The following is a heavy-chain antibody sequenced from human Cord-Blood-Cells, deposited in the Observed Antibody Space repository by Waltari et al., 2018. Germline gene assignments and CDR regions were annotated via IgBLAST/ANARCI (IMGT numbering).Heavy chain of an antibody. D-gene: IGHD5-12*01. CDR2: INTNTGNP. CDR3: ARDGGVGDRVATIDY. V-gene: IGHV7-4-1*02. CDR1: GYTFTRYA. J-gene: IGHJ4*02. Sequence: QVPPVQSGYDVKKLGSLVKAPCKASGYTFTRYAMNEVGQAPGQGLEWMRWINTNTGNPTYAQGFTGRFVFALNTSVSTAYLQISSLKAEDTAVYYCARDGGVGDRVATIDYWGQGALVTVSS.